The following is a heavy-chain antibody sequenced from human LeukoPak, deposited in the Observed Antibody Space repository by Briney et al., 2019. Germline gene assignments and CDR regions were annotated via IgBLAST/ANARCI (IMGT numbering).Heavy chain of an antibody. CDR2: INPSGGST. J-gene: IGHJ4*02. D-gene: IGHD3-3*01. CDR1: GYTFTSYS. V-gene: IGHV1-46*01. Sequence: ASVKVSCKASGYTFTSYSMHWVRQAPGQGLEWMGIINPSGGSTSYAQKFQGRVTMTRDTSTSTVYMELSSLRSEDTAVYYCARALASITIFGVVTEFDYWGQGTLVTVSS. CDR3: ARALASITIFGVVTEFDY.